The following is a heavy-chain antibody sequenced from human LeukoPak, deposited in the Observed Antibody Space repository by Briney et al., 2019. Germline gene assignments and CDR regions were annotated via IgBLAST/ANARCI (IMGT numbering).Heavy chain of an antibody. V-gene: IGHV6-1*01. D-gene: IGHD3-10*01. CDR1: GDSVSSNSAA. CDR2: TYYRSKWYN. CDR3: ARVLVVRGVIIKYYFDY. Sequence: SQTLSLTCAISGDSVSSNSAAWNWIRQSPSRGLEWLGRTYYRSKWYNDYAVSVKSRITINPDTSKNQFSLQLNSVTPEDTAVYYCARVLVVRGVIIKYYFDYWGQGTLVTVSS. J-gene: IGHJ4*02.